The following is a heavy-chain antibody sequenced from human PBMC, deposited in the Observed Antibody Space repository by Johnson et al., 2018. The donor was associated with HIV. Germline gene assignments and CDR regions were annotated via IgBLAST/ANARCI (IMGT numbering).Heavy chain of an antibody. Sequence: VQLVESGGGVVQPGRSLRLSCAASGFTFSSYAMHWVRQAPGKGLEYVSAISSNGGSTYYANSVKGRFTISRDNSKNTLDLQLNSLRVEDTAVYYCARVPIYHWAFDLWGQGTVVTVSS. D-gene: IGHD1-1*01. CDR1: GFTFSSYA. CDR3: ARVPIYHWAFDL. V-gene: IGHV3-64*01. J-gene: IGHJ3*01. CDR2: ISSNGGST.